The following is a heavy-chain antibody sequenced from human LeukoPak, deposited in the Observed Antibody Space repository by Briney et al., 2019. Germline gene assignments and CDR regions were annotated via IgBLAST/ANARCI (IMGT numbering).Heavy chain of an antibody. CDR3: ARLSGYGLHYYYYMDV. CDR1: GGSISSSSHY. CDR2: IYYIGST. J-gene: IGHJ6*03. V-gene: IGHV4-39*07. Sequence: PSETLSLTCTVSGGSISSSSHYWGWIRQPPGKGLEWIGSIYYIGSTYYNPSLKSRVTISIDTSKTQFSLKLSSVTAADTAVYYCARLSGYGLHYYYYMDVWGSGTTVTVSS. D-gene: IGHD5-12*01.